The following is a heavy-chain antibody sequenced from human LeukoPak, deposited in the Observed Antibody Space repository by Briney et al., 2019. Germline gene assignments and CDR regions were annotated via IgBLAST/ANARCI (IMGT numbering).Heavy chain of an antibody. CDR1: GYTFTSYG. J-gene: IGHJ4*02. D-gene: IGHD5-12*01. V-gene: IGHV1-18*01. CDR2: ISAYNGNT. Sequence: ASVKVSCKASGYTFTSYGISWVRQAPGQGLEWMGWISAYNGNTNYAQKLQGRVTMTTDTSTSTAYMELRSLRSDDTAVYYCARDFTYSGHDHFDYWGQGTLVTVSS. CDR3: ARDFTYSGHDHFDY.